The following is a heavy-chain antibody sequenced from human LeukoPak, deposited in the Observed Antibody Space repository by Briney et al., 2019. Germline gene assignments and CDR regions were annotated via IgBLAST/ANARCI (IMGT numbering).Heavy chain of an antibody. J-gene: IGHJ5*02. Sequence: PGRSLRLSCAASGFTFSSYGMHWVRQAPGKGLEWVAVIWYDGSNKYYADSVKGRFTISRDNSKNTLYLQMNSLKTEDTAVYYCTTGKDRPNLWGQGTLVTVSS. CDR2: IWYDGSNK. CDR1: GFTFSSYG. V-gene: IGHV3-33*01. D-gene: IGHD2-15*01. CDR3: TTGKDRPNL.